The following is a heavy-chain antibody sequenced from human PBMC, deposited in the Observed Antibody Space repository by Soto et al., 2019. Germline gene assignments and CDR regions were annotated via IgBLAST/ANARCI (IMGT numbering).Heavy chain of an antibody. CDR1: GYSFTSYW. Sequence: GESLTISCKGSGYSFTSYWIGWVRQMPGKGLEWMGIIYPGDSDTRYSPSFQGQVTISADKSISTAYLQWSSLKASDTAMYCCARHSFGSGSYYDYWSQGTLVTVSS. CDR3: ARHSFGSGSYYDY. D-gene: IGHD3-10*01. CDR2: IYPGDSDT. J-gene: IGHJ4*02. V-gene: IGHV5-51*01.